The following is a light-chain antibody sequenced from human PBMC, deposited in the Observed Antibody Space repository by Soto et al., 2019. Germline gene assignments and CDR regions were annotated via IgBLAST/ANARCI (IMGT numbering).Light chain of an antibody. CDR3: QQRSNWPRT. V-gene: IGKV3-11*01. CDR2: DAS. CDR1: QSVTSY. Sequence: EIVLTQSPATLSLSPGERATLSCRASQSVTSYLAWYQQKPGQAPRLLIYDASSRVTGIPARFSGSGSGTDFTLTISSLEPEDFAVYYCQQRSNWPRTFGQGTRWIS. J-gene: IGKJ1*01.